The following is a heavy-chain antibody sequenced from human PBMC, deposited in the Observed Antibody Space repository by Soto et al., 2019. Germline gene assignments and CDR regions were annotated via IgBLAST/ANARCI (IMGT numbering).Heavy chain of an antibody. CDR1: GYSFTSYW. Sequence: GESLKISCKGSGYSFTSYWIGWVRQMPGKGLEWMGIIYPGDSDTRYSPSFQGQVTISADKSISTAYLQWSSLKASDTAMYYCARGGSEYCSGGSCYRDWFDPWGQGTLVTVSS. CDR2: IYPGDSDT. V-gene: IGHV5-51*01. J-gene: IGHJ5*02. CDR3: ARGGSEYCSGGSCYRDWFDP. D-gene: IGHD2-15*01.